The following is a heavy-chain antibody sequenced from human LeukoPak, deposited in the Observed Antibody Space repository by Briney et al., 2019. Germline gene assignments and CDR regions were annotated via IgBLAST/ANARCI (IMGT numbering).Heavy chain of an antibody. D-gene: IGHD4-23*01. J-gene: IGHJ4*02. Sequence: GGSLRLSCAGSGFIVSSNYMSWVRQAAGKGLEWVSVIYGSSRTYYADSVKGRFTISRDNSKNTVYLQMDSLRAEDTAVYYCASLSLRWPDYWGQGTLVTVSS. CDR1: GFIVSSNY. V-gene: IGHV3-66*01. CDR3: ASLSLRWPDY. CDR2: IYGSSRT.